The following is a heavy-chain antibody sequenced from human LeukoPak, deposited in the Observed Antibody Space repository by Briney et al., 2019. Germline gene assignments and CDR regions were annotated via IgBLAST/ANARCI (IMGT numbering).Heavy chain of an antibody. CDR1: GYTFTTYD. V-gene: IGHV1-8*01. J-gene: IGHJ5*02. Sequence: ASVKVSCKASGYTFTTYDINWVRQANGQGLEWMGWMNPNSGNSGYAQKFQGRVTMTRNTSISTAYMELSSLKSEDTAVYYCARGRAGRKGWFDPWGQGTLVTVSS. CDR3: ARGRAGRKGWFDP. CDR2: MNPNSGNS.